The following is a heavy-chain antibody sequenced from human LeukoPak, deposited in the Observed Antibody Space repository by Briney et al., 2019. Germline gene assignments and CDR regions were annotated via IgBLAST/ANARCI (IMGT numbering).Heavy chain of an antibody. J-gene: IGHJ4*02. Sequence: SVKVSCKASGGTFSSYAISWVRQAPGQGLEWMGGIIPIFGTANYARKFQGRVTITTDESTSTAYMELSSLRSEDTAVYYCANMGAVAGSFDYWGQGTLVTVSS. CDR3: ANMGAVAGSFDY. V-gene: IGHV1-69*05. CDR2: IIPIFGTA. CDR1: GGTFSSYA. D-gene: IGHD6-19*01.